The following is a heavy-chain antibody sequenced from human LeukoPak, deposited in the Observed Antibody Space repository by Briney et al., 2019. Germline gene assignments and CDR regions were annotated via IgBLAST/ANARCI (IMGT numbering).Heavy chain of an antibody. CDR3: ARDYTTDYYYYGMDV. D-gene: IGHD3-16*01. J-gene: IGHJ6*02. CDR2: INPNSGGT. Sequence: ASVKVSCTASGYTFTGYYMHWVRQAPGQGLEWMGWINPNSGGTNYAQKFQGRVTMTRDTSISTAYMELSRLRSDDTAVYYCARDYTTDYYYYGMDVWGQGTTVTVSS. V-gene: IGHV1-2*02. CDR1: GYTFTGYY.